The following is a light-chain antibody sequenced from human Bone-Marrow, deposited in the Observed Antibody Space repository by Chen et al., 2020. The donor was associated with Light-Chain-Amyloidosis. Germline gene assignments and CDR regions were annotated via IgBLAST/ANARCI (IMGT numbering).Light chain of an antibody. CDR2: DAS. CDR1: QSVSSY. J-gene: IGKJ4*01. Sequence: EIVLTRSPATLSLSPGERATLSCRASQSVSSYLAWYQQKPGQAPRLLIYDASNRATGIPARFSGSGSGTDFTLTISSLEPEDFAVYYCQQRSNWPPLFGGGTKVEIK. V-gene: IGKV3-11*01. CDR3: QQRSNWPPL.